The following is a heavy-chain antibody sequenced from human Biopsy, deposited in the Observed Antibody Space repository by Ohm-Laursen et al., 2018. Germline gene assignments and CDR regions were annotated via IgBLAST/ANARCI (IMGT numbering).Heavy chain of an antibody. CDR3: ATKLTGYFHH. Sequence: VASAKVSCKAPGGTFSNYGVNWVRQAPGQGLEWLGGNIPILGTGNYAQKFQDRVTVASGTSTSTATMELRSLRSDDTAVYYCATKLTGYFHHWGQGTLVIVSS. CDR1: GGTFSNYG. V-gene: IGHV1-69*06. J-gene: IGHJ1*01. D-gene: IGHD3-9*01. CDR2: NIPILGTG.